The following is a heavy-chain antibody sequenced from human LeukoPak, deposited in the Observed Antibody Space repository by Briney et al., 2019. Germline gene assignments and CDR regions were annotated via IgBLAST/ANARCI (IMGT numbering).Heavy chain of an antibody. J-gene: IGHJ3*02. Sequence: GGSLRLSCAASGFTFSSYDMHWVRQATGKGLEWVSAIGTAGDTYCPGSVKGRFTISRENAKNSLYLQMNSLRAGDTAVYYCARGAYYYDSSDAFDIWGQGTMVTVSS. CDR1: GFTFSSYD. CDR2: IGTAGDT. CDR3: ARGAYYYDSSDAFDI. V-gene: IGHV3-13*01. D-gene: IGHD3-22*01.